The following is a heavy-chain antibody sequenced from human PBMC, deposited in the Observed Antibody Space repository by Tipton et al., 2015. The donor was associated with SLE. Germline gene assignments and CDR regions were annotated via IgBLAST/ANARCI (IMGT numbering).Heavy chain of an antibody. V-gene: IGHV4-59*01. J-gene: IGHJ6*03. CDR3: ARAPSGSGSFYYFYYMDV. Sequence: TLSLTCTVSGGSINSNYWSWIRQAPGEGLEWIGYIYYSGSTHYNPSLKSRVTISLDTSKNQFSLKMSHVTAADTAVYYCARAPSGSGSFYYFYYMDVWGKGTTVTVSS. CDR1: GGSINSNY. CDR2: IYYSGST. D-gene: IGHD3-10*01.